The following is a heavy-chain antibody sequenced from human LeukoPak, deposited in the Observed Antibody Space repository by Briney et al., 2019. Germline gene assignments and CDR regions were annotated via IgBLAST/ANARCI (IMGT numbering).Heavy chain of an antibody. J-gene: IGHJ6*03. CDR3: ARVSRDGYNANYYMDV. V-gene: IGHV3-20*04. D-gene: IGHD5-24*01. Sequence: GGSLRLSCAASGFTFDDYGMSWVRQAPGKGLEWVSGINWNGGSTGYADSVKGRFTISRDNAKNSLYLQMNSLRAEDTALYYCARVSRDGYNANYYMDVWGKGTTVTVSS. CDR2: INWNGGST. CDR1: GFTFDDYG.